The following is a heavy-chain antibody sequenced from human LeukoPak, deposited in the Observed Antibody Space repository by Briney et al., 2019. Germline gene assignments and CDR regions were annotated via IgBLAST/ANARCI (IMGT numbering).Heavy chain of an antibody. J-gene: IGHJ4*02. CDR3: ARLREQWLTPA. CDR2: IDPSDSYT. Sequence: GESLKISCKGSGYSSTNYWISWVRQMPGKGLEWMGRIDPSDSYTNYSPSFQGHVTISADKSISTAYLQWSSLKASDTAIYYCARLREQWLTPAWGQGTLVTVSS. CDR1: GYSSTNYW. D-gene: IGHD6-19*01. V-gene: IGHV5-10-1*01.